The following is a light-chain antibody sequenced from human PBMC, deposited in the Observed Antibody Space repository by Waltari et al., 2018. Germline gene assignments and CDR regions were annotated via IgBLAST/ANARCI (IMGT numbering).Light chain of an antibody. J-gene: IGLJ3*02. CDR1: SGNTSNV. CDR2: VNSDGSH. V-gene: IGLV4-69*01. CDR3: QTGGHGTWV. Sequence: QLVLTQSPSASASLGASVKLTSTLSSGNTSNVIAWLQQQPEKGPRYLMKVNSDGSHSKGDEIPDRFSGSSSGAERYLTISSLQSEDEADYYCQTGGHGTWVFGGGTKLTVL.